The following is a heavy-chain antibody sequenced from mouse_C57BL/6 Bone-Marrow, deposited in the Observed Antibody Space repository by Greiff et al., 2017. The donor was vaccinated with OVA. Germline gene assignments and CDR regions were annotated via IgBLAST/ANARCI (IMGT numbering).Heavy chain of an antibody. D-gene: IGHD1-1*01. Sequence: SGASVKISCKASGYAFSSYWMNWVKQRPGKGLEWIGQIYPGDGDTNYNGKFKGKATLTADKSSSTAYMQLSSLTSEDSAVYFCFYYGSSWYFDVWGTGTTVTVSS. CDR2: IYPGDGDT. CDR1: GYAFSSYW. J-gene: IGHJ1*03. CDR3: FYYGSSWYFDV. V-gene: IGHV1-80*01.